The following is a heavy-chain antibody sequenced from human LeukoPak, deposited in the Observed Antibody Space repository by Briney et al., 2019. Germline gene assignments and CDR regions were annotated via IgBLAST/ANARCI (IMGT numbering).Heavy chain of an antibody. Sequence: GGSLRLSCAASGFTFSSYWMHWVRQAPGKGLVGVSRINSDGSSTSYADSVKGRFTISRDNAKNTLYLQMNSLRAEDTAVYYCARDLQYYYDSSAGPLGAFDIWGQGTMVTVFS. J-gene: IGHJ3*02. CDR3: ARDLQYYYDSSAGPLGAFDI. D-gene: IGHD3-22*01. V-gene: IGHV3-74*01. CDR2: INSDGSST. CDR1: GFTFSSYW.